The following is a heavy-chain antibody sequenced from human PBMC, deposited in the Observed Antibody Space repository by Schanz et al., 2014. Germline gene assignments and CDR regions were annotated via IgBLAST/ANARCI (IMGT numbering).Heavy chain of an antibody. CDR3: VRVSFADPRLYRGMDRDIDY. Sequence: EVQLLESGGGLVQPGGSLRLSCLASGFAFSSYGMNWLRQAPGRGLEWVSSISTSGTYMYIADSLKGRLTISRDDAKKSMYLQMNNLRAEDTAVYYCVRVSFADPRLYRGMDRDIDYWGQGTLVTVSS. V-gene: IGHV3-21*02. CDR2: ISTSGTYM. J-gene: IGHJ4*02. CDR1: GFAFSSYG. D-gene: IGHD5-18*01.